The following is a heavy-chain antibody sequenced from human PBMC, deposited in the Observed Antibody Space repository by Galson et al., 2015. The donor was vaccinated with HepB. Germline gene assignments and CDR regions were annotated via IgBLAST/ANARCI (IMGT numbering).Heavy chain of an antibody. Sequence: SLRLSXXXXGXTXSXSAIHWVRQTXGKGLXXXXRIRSKASNYATAYAASLKGRFTISRDDSKNTAYLHMKSLKTEDTAVYYCTRLGDLSGYSSSWGQGTLVTVSS. D-gene: IGHD6-13*01. CDR3: TRLGDLSGYSSS. CDR2: IRSKASNYAT. J-gene: IGHJ4*02. V-gene: IGHV3-73*01. CDR1: GXTXSXSA.